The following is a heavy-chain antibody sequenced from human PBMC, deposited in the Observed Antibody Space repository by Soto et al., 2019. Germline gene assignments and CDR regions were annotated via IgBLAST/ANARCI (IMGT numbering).Heavy chain of an antibody. CDR3: ARGGYGDYGY. Sequence: SETLSLTCTVSGGSISYEYYHWTWIRQSPGKGLEWIGYIHYSGGTNYNPSLKSRVTISVDTSKNQFSLKLSSVTAADTAVYYCARGGYGDYGYWGQGTLVTVSS. V-gene: IGHV4-30-4*08. CDR1: GGSISYEYYH. D-gene: IGHD4-17*01. CDR2: IHYSGGT. J-gene: IGHJ4*02.